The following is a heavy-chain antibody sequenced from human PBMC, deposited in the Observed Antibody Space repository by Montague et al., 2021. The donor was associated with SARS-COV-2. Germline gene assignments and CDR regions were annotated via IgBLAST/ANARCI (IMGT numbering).Heavy chain of an antibody. J-gene: IGHJ3*02. Sequence: SETLSPTCTVSGGSISSYYWSWIRQPRGKGLEWIGYIYYSGSTNXNPSRKSRVTISVDTSKNQFSLKLSSVTAADTAVYYCARGSGWMGNAFDIWGQGTMVTVSS. CDR1: GGSISSYY. V-gene: IGHV4-59*01. CDR3: ARGSGWMGNAFDI. CDR2: IYYSGST. D-gene: IGHD6-19*01.